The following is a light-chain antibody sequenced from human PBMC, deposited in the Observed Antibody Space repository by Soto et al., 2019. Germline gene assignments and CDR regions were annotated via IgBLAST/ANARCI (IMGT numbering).Light chain of an antibody. Sequence: EVVLTHSPGTLSLSPGERATLSCRSSQGVSSTYLAWYQQRLGQAPRLLIFGASSRSTGIPDRFSGSGSGTDFTLSLSIPEPEEFAVYYCQLYGNSPPMHTFCKGIKVDIK. V-gene: IGKV3-20*01. J-gene: IGKJ2*01. CDR1: QGVSSTY. CDR2: GAS. CDR3: QLYGNSPPMHT.